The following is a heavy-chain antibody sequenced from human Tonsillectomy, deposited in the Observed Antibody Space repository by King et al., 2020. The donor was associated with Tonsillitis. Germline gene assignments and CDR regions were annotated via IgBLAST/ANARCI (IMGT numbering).Heavy chain of an antibody. J-gene: IGHJ5*02. CDR1: GYTFVNYG. CDR3: ARDLWNPHQENPNWLDP. V-gene: IGHV1-18*04. D-gene: IGHD1-1*01. Sequence: IQLVQSGGEVKKPGASVKVSCKASGYTFVNYGISWVRQSPGQGLEWMGWIRPYNGDTNYAQKLQGRVTMTTDTSTSTAYMELRSLRSDDTAVYYCARDLWNPHQENPNWLDPWGQGTLVTVSS. CDR2: IRPYNGDT.